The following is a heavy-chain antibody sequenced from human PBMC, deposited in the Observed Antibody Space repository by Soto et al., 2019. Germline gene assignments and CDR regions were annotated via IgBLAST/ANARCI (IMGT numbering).Heavy chain of an antibody. CDR3: VKDYTYALDY. J-gene: IGHJ4*02. CDR2: INSDGSST. Sequence: PGGSLRLSCAASGFTFSSYLMHWVRQAPGKGLVWVSRINSDGSSTSYADSVKGRFTISRDNAKNTLYLQMNSLRAEDMAVYYCVKDYTYALDYWGQGTLVTVSS. V-gene: IGHV3-74*01. CDR1: GFTFSSYL. D-gene: IGHD5-18*01.